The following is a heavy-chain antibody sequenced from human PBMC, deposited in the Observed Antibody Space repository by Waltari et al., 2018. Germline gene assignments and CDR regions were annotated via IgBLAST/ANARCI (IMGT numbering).Heavy chain of an antibody. Sequence: QSQLMMSGAEVKKHGASVQVSCRPFGLTFTSYYMLGVRQAPGQELEWMGWLNCNNGDSGYAQKFRGLVTLTRETSLSTIYMDMNRLTSDDPAVYYCAREDIVATKVFDDWGHGTLVTVSS. V-gene: IGHV1-2*02. J-gene: IGHJ4*01. D-gene: IGHD5-12*01. CDR1: GLTFTSYY. CDR2: LNCNNGDS. CDR3: AREDIVATKVFDD.